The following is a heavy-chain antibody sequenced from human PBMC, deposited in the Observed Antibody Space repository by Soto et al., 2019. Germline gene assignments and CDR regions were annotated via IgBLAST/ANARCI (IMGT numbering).Heavy chain of an antibody. D-gene: IGHD4-17*01. CDR1: GFTFGDYA. CDR3: SYGGNRIYYYYGMDV. V-gene: IGHV3-49*04. J-gene: IGHJ6*02. CDR2: IRSKAYGGTT. Sequence: PGGSLRLSCTASGFTFGDYAMSWVRQAPGKGLEWVGFIRSKAYGGTTEYAASVKGRFTISRDDSKSIAYLQMNSLKTEDTAVYYCSYGGNRIYYYYGMDVWGQGTTVTVSS.